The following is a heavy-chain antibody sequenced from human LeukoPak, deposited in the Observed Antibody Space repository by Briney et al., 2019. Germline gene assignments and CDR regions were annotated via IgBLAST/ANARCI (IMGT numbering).Heavy chain of an antibody. Sequence: GASVKVSCTASGYTFTGYYLHWVRQAPGQGLEWMGWINPNSGGTNYAQKFQGRVTMTRDTSISTAYMELSRLRSDDTAVYYCARARPHIVSPQTYDYWGQGTLVTVSS. D-gene: IGHD2/OR15-2a*01. CDR3: ARARPHIVSPQTYDY. J-gene: IGHJ4*02. CDR2: INPNSGGT. V-gene: IGHV1-2*02. CDR1: GYTFTGYY.